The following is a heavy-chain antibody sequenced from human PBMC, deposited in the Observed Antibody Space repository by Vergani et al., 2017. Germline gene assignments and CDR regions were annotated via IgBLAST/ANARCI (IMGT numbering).Heavy chain of an antibody. D-gene: IGHD3-22*01. Sequence: EVQLVESGGGLVQPGGSLRLSCAASGFTFSSYWINWVRQMPGKGLEWMGRIDPSDSYTNYSPSFQGHVTISADKSIRTAYLQWSSLKASDTAMYYCALRGYYDSSGYPDYWGQGTLVTVSS. J-gene: IGHJ4*02. CDR1: GFTFSSYW. CDR3: ALRGYYDSSGYPDY. CDR2: IDPSDSYT. V-gene: IGHV5-10-1*01.